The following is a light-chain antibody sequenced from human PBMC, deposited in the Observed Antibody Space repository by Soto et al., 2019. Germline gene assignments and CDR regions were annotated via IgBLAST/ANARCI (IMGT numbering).Light chain of an antibody. CDR1: SGHSSYA. Sequence: QSVLTQSPSASASLGASVKLTCTLSSGHSSYAIAWHQQQPEKGPRYLMKLNSDGSHSKGDGIPDRFSGSSSGAERYLTFSRRQSEDEADYYCQTWGTGTWVFGGGTKVTVL. J-gene: IGLJ3*02. CDR3: QTWGTGTWV. CDR2: LNSDGSH. V-gene: IGLV4-69*01.